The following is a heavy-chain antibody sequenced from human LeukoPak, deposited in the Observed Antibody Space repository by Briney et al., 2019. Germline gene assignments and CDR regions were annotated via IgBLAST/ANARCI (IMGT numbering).Heavy chain of an antibody. V-gene: IGHV3-43*02. D-gene: IGHD1-26*01. CDR3: AKEWEGAAGYYMDV. J-gene: IGHJ6*03. Sequence: GGSLRLSCAASGFTFDDYAMHWVRQAPGKGLEWVSLISGDGGSTYYADSVKGRFTISRDNSKNSLYLQVNSLRTEDTALYYCAKEWEGAAGYYMDVWGKGTTVTVSS. CDR1: GFTFDDYA. CDR2: ISGDGGST.